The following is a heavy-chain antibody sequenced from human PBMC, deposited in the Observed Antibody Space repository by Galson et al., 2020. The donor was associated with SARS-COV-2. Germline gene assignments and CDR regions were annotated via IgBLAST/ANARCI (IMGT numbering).Heavy chain of an antibody. J-gene: IGHJ4*02. CDR2: IYDSANT. CDR1: GGSVSSGAFS. CDR3: ARGQQTELLTPFDF. V-gene: IGHV4-30-2*01. Sequence: SQTLSLTCAVSGGSVSSGAFSWSWSRQPPGKGLEWIGYIYDSANTYYNPSLKSRVSISVDRSKNQFSLNLSSVTAADTAVYYCARGQQTELLTPFDFWGQGTLVTVSS. D-gene: IGHD1-26*01.